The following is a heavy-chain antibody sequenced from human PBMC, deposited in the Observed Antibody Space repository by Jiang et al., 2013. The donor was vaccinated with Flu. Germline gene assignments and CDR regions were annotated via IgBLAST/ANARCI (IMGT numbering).Heavy chain of an antibody. Sequence: SGSELKKPGASVKVSCKASGYSFTTYGMVWVRQAPGQGLEWMGWINTNTGDPTYAQGFTGRFVFSLDTSVSTAYLQISSLKAEDTAVYYCARGYYYGSGSYLFDYWGQGTLVTVSS. CDR1: GYSFTTYG. D-gene: IGHD3-10*01. V-gene: IGHV7-4-1*02. CDR2: INTNTGDP. J-gene: IGHJ4*02. CDR3: ARGYYYGSGSYLFDY.